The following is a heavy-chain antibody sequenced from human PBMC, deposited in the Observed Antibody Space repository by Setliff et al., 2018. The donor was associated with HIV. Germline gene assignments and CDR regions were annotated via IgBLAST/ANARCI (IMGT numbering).Heavy chain of an antibody. V-gene: IGHV4-61*01. CDR3: ARGHTPMAPLPFDY. D-gene: IGHD5-18*01. J-gene: IGHJ4*02. CDR1: GGSVSSVNYY. CDR2: IHYTGST. Sequence: SETLSLTCSVSGGSVSSVNYYWSWIRQPPGKGLEWIGYIHYTGSTTYNPSLKSRVTISVDTSKNQFSLELSSVTAADTAVYYCARGHTPMAPLPFDYWGQGTLVTVSS.